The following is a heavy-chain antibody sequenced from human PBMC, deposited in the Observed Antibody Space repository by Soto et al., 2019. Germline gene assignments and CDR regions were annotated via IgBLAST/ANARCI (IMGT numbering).Heavy chain of an antibody. J-gene: IGHJ3*02. CDR1: GGSISSGGYY. D-gene: IGHD2-15*01. CDR2: IYYSGST. CDR3: ARARGYCSGGSCYPDAFDI. V-gene: IGHV4-31*03. Sequence: QVQLQESGPGLVKPSQTLSLTCTVSGGSISSGGYYWSWIRQHPGKGLEWIGYIYYSGSTYYNPSLKSRVTISGEPAKNQFSLKLSSVTAADTAVYYCARARGYCSGGSCYPDAFDIWGQGTMVTVSS.